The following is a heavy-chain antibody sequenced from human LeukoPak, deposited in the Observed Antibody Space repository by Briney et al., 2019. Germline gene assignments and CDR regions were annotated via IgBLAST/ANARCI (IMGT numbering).Heavy chain of an antibody. V-gene: IGHV3-53*01. CDR3: TKLKGWYGEGFFDY. CDR2: LYSGGAT. J-gene: IGHJ4*02. Sequence: PGGSLRLSCAASGFTVISNYMSWVRPPAGKGLEWVSVLYSGGATFYADSVKGRFTISRDTSKNTLYLQMNDLRADDTAVYYCTKLKGWYGEGFFDYWGQGTLVTVSS. D-gene: IGHD6-19*01. CDR1: GFTVISNY.